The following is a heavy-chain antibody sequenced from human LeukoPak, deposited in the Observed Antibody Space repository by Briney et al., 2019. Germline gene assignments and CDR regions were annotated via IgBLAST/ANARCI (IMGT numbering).Heavy chain of an antibody. CDR3: ARGPSITGTTPYYYYMDV. J-gene: IGHJ6*03. D-gene: IGHD1-7*01. Sequence: GGSLRLSXAASGFTFSSYGMHWVRQAPGKGLEWVAVIWYDGSNKYYADSVNGRFTISRDNSKNTLYLQMNSLRAEDTAVYYCARGPSITGTTPYYYYMDVWGKGTTVTVSS. V-gene: IGHV3-33*01. CDR1: GFTFSSYG. CDR2: IWYDGSNK.